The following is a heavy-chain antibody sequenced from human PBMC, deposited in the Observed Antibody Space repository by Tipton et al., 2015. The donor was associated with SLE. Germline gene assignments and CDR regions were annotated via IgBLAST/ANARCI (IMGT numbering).Heavy chain of an antibody. Sequence: LRLSCAASGFTFSSYEMNWVRQAPGKGLEWIGEINHSGSTNYNPSLKSRVTISVDTSKNQFSLKLSSVTAADTAVYYCARGRDPWDAFDIWGQGTMVTVSS. CDR1: GFTFSSYE. D-gene: IGHD2-21*02. V-gene: IGHV4-34*01. CDR3: ARGRDPWDAFDI. J-gene: IGHJ3*02. CDR2: INHSGST.